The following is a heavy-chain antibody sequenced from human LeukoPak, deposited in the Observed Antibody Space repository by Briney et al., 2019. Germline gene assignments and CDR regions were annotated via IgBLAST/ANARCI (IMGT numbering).Heavy chain of an antibody. CDR3: ARAGVWDYSDTSGYHNGAFDI. D-gene: IGHD3-22*01. V-gene: IGHV1-46*01. Sequence: ASVKLSCKASGYTFTSYYMHWVRQAPGQGLEWMGIINPSGGSTSYAQKFQGRVTMTRDMSTSTVYMELSSLRSEDTAVYYCARAGVWDYSDTSGYHNGAFDIWGQGTMVTVSS. CDR1: GYTFTSYY. J-gene: IGHJ3*02. CDR2: INPSGGST.